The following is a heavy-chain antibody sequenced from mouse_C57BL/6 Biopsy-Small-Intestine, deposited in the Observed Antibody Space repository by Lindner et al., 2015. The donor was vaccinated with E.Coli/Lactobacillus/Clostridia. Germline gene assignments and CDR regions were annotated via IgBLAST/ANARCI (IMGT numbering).Heavy chain of an antibody. CDR2: IYVGNGYT. CDR3: ARRLGSSYGYAMDY. J-gene: IGHJ4*01. Sequence: VQLQESGVELVSPGSSVKMSCKTSGYAFTSHSISWVKQRPGQGLEWIGYIYVGNGYTEYNEKFKGKATLTSDTSSSSAYMQLSSLTSEDSAIYFCARRLGSSYGYAMDYWGQGTSVTVSS. D-gene: IGHD1-1*01. CDR1: GYAFTSHS. V-gene: IGHV1-58*01.